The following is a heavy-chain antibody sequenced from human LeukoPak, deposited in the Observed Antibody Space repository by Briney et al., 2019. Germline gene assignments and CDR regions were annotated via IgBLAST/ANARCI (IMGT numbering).Heavy chain of an antibody. Sequence: PSETLSLTCTVSGGSISSSSYYWGWIRQPPGKGLEWIGSIYYSGSTYYNPSLKSRVTISVDTSKNQFSLKLSSVTAADTAVYYCARGKYDYVWGSYRLRSGYFDYWGQGTLVTVSS. CDR2: IYYSGST. V-gene: IGHV4-39*07. D-gene: IGHD3-16*02. CDR3: ARGKYDYVWGSYRLRSGYFDY. CDR1: GGSISSSSYY. J-gene: IGHJ4*02.